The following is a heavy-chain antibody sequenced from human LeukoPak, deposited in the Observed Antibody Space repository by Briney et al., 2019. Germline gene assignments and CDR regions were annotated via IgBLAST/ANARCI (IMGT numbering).Heavy chain of an antibody. D-gene: IGHD3-10*01. CDR2: NYTGST. Sequence: SETLSLTCTVSGYSISSGYYWGWIRQPPGKGPEWIGINYTGSTYYNPSLGSRVTMSVDTSKSQFSLKLDSVTAADTAVYFCARDPIRGKDAFDIWGQGTQVTVSS. CDR1: GYSISSGYY. CDR3: ARDPIRGKDAFDI. J-gene: IGHJ3*02. V-gene: IGHV4-38-2*02.